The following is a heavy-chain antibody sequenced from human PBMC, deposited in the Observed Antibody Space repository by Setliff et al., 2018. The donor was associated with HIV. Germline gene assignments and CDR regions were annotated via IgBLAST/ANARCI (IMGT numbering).Heavy chain of an antibody. J-gene: IGHJ4*02. CDR3: ARSWGSGSYPY. V-gene: IGHV4-30-4*08. Sequence: PSETLSLTCILSGGSISSGDYYWSWIRQPPGKGLEWIGYIYYSGSTYYNPALKSRVTISVDTSKNQFSLKLTSVTAADTAVYYCARSWGSGSYPYWGQGTLVTAPQ. CDR1: GGSISSGDYY. D-gene: IGHD3-10*01. CDR2: IYYSGST.